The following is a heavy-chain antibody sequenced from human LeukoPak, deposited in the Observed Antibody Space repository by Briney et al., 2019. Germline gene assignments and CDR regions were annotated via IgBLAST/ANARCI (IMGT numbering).Heavy chain of an antibody. V-gene: IGHV3-23*01. CDR1: GFTFSNFA. CDR3: AKVGVGWVAFEY. J-gene: IGHJ4*02. CDR2: ISDSGGGT. Sequence: GGSLRLCCAASGFTFSNFAMSWVRQAPGKGLQWVSAISDSGGGTFYADSVKCRFTISRDNSKNTLYLQMNSLRAEDTAVYYCAKVGVGWVAFEYWGQGTLVTVSS. D-gene: IGHD3-16*01.